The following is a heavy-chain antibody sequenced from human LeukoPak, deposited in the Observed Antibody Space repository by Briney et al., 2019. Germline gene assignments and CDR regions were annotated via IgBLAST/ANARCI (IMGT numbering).Heavy chain of an antibody. CDR3: AREYDYGGNRPGCFQH. CDR1: RFTFSSFS. Sequence: GGSLTLSCAASRFTFSSFSMNWVRQAPGKGREWVSSISSSSSYIYYADSVKARFTISRDNAKTSLYLQMNSRRAEDTAVYYCAREYDYGGNRPGCFQHWGQRSLVIVSS. CDR2: ISSSSSYI. D-gene: IGHD4-23*01. J-gene: IGHJ1*01. V-gene: IGHV3-21*01.